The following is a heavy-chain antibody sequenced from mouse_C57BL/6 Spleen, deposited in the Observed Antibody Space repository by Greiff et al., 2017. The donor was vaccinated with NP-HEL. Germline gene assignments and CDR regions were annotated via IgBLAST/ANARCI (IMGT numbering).Heavy chain of an antibody. Sequence: VQLQQSGAELARPGASVKLSCKASGYTFTSYGISWVKQRTGQGLEWIGEIYPRSGNTYYNEKFKGKATLTADKSSSTAYMELRSLTSEDSAVYFCARPPWTTVVRYAMDYWGQGTSVTVSS. D-gene: IGHD1-1*01. J-gene: IGHJ4*01. CDR2: IYPRSGNT. CDR3: ARPPWTTVVRYAMDY. V-gene: IGHV1-81*01. CDR1: GYTFTSYG.